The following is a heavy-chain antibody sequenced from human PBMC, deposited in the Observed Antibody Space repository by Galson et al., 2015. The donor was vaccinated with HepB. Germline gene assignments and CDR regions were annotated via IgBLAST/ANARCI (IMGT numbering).Heavy chain of an antibody. J-gene: IGHJ4*02. CDR2: IISDESDT. Sequence: SLRLSCAASGFTFSSYWMHWVRQAPGKGLVWVSRIISDESDTTYADSVKGRFTISRDNLKNTMYLQMNSLRAEDTAMYYCARDGGKGSFDYWGQGTLVTVSS. V-gene: IGHV3-74*01. CDR3: ARDGGKGSFDY. CDR1: GFTFSSYW. D-gene: IGHD2-15*01.